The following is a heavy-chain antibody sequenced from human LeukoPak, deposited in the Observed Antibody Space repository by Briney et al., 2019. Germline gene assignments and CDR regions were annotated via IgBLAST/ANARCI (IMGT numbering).Heavy chain of an antibody. Sequence: PGGSLRLSCAASGFTFSNAWMSWVRKAPGKGLEWVGRIKSKTDGGTTDYAAPVKGRFTISRDDSKNTLYLQMNSLKTEDTAVYYCTTFPGYSYGSHYFDYWGQGTLVTVSS. CDR2: IKSKTDGGTT. CDR1: GFTFSNAW. J-gene: IGHJ4*02. D-gene: IGHD5-18*01. CDR3: TTFPGYSYGSHYFDY. V-gene: IGHV3-15*01.